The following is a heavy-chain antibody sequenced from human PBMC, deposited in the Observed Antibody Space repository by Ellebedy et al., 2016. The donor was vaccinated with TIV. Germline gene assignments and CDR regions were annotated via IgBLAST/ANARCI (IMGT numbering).Heavy chain of an antibody. CDR3: AVGRPNYGDFPS. J-gene: IGHJ5*02. V-gene: IGHV3-53*01. CDR2: IYAGGTT. Sequence: GGSLRLSXVASGFSFSSYAMNWVRQAPGRGLEWVSVIYAGGTTDYVASVKGRFSISRDTSKNTLFLQMNSLRADDTAIYYCAVGRPNYGDFPSWGQGTLVTVSS. CDR1: GFSFSSYA. D-gene: IGHD4-17*01.